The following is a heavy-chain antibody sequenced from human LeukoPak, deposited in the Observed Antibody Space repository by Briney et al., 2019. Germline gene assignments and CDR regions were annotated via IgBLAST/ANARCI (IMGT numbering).Heavy chain of an antibody. D-gene: IGHD6-19*01. CDR2: ISSSSSYI. CDR3: AREEYSSGWYHYYYMDV. V-gene: IGHV3-21*01. J-gene: IGHJ6*03. Sequence: GGSLRLSCAASGFTFSSYSMNWVRQAPGKGLEWVSSISSSSSYIYYADSVKGRFTISRDNAKNSLYLQMNRLRAEDTAVYYCAREEYSSGWYHYYYMDVWGKGTTVTVSS. CDR1: GFTFSSYS.